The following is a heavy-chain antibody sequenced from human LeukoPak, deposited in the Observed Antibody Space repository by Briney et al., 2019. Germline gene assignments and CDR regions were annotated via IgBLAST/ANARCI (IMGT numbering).Heavy chain of an antibody. CDR2: ISSSSSYI. D-gene: IGHD3-10*01. J-gene: IGHJ5*02. CDR1: GFTFSSYS. V-gene: IGHV3-21*01. Sequence: PGGSLRLSCAASGFTFSSYSMNWVRQAPGKGLEWVSSISSSSSYIYYADSVKGRFTISRDNSKNTLYLQMNSLRAEDTAVYYCARDLWGFGELNWFDPWGQGTPVTVSS. CDR3: ARDLWGFGELNWFDP.